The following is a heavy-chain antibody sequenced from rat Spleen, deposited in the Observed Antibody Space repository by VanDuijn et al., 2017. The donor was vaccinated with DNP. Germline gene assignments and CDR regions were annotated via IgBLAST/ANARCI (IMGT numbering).Heavy chain of an antibody. V-gene: IGHV3-1*01. Sequence: DVHLQESGPGLVKTSQSLSLTCSVTGYSIISSFRWAWIRKFPGNKMEWIGYINYSGRTGYNPSLKSRISITRDTSKNHFFLHLNSVTTEDTATYYCARWTRYFDYWGQGAMVTVSS. J-gene: IGHJ2*01. D-gene: IGHD1-7*01. CDR2: INYSGRT. CDR1: GYSIISSF. CDR3: ARWTRYFDY.